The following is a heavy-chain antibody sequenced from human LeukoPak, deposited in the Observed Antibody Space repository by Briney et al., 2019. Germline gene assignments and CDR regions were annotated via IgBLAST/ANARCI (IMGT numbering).Heavy chain of an antibody. D-gene: IGHD1-14*01. Sequence: SQTLSLTCAISGDSVSSTGGAWNWIRQSPSGGLEWLGRIYYWSKWSYDYAVSLKSRITINPDTSKNQFSLQLNSVTPEDTAVYYCARGFLKTGFDYWGQGTLVTVSS. CDR1: GDSVSSTGGA. CDR2: IYYWSKWSY. CDR3: ARGFLKTGFDY. J-gene: IGHJ4*02. V-gene: IGHV6-1*01.